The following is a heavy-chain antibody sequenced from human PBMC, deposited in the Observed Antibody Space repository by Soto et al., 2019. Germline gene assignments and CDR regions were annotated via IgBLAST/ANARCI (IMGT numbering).Heavy chain of an antibody. J-gene: IGHJ4*02. CDR2: IYYSGVT. CDR3: VSHRNYIVVSGSYFDY. Sequence: SETLSLTCTVSGGSINSYYWSWIRQPPGKGLEWIESIYYSGVTHYNPSLKSRVTVSVDTSKNQFSLKLTSMTAADTAVYFCVSHRNYIVVSGSYFDYWSQGTLVTVSS. CDR1: GGSINSYY. D-gene: IGHD6-19*01. V-gene: IGHV4-59*05.